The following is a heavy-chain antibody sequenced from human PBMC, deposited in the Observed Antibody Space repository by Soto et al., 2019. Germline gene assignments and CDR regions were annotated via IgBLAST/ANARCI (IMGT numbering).Heavy chain of an antibody. CDR3: ATTTVTTSARVAWDNWFDP. J-gene: IGHJ5*02. Sequence: QVQLVQSGAEVKKPGASVKVSCKVSGYTLTELSMHWVRQAPGKGLEWMGGFDPEDGETIYAQKFQGRVTMTEDTSTDTDYMELSSLRSEDTAVYYCATTTVTTSARVAWDNWFDPWGQGTLVTVSS. CDR1: GYTLTELS. D-gene: IGHD4-17*01. CDR2: FDPEDGET. V-gene: IGHV1-24*01.